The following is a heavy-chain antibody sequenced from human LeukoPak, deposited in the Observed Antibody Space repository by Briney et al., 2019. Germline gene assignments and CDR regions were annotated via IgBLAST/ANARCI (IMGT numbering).Heavy chain of an antibody. CDR2: IYYSGST. D-gene: IGHD1-14*01. V-gene: IGHV4-31*03. CDR1: GGSISSGGYY. J-gene: IGHJ4*02. CDR3: ARVTTRGTRTRGYYFDY. Sequence: PSQTLSLTCTVSGGSISSGGYYWSWIRQHPGKGLEWIGYIYYSGSTYYNPSLKSRVTISVDTSKNQFSLKLSSVTAADTAVYYCARVTTRGTRTRGYYFDYWGQGTLVTVSS.